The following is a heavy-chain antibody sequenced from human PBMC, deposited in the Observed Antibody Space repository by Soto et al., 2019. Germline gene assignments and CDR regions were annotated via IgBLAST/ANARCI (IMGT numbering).Heavy chain of an antibody. V-gene: IGHV1-69*13. CDR3: ARTLQQWLVRDSQFDY. D-gene: IGHD6-19*01. Sequence: SVKVSCKASGGTFSSYAISWVRQAPGQGLEWMGGIIPIFGTANYAQKFQGRVTITADESTSTAYMELSSLRSEDTAVYYCARTLQQWLVRDSQFDYWGQGTLVTVSS. CDR2: IIPIFGTA. CDR1: GGTFSSYA. J-gene: IGHJ4*02.